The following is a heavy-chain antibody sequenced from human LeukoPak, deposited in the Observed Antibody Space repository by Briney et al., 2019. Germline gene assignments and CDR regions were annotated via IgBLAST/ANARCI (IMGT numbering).Heavy chain of an antibody. J-gene: IGHJ3*02. D-gene: IGHD6-13*01. CDR1: GGTFSSYA. CDR3: ARGNSSSWYGDAFDI. CDR2: IIPIFGTA. V-gene: IGHV1-69*13. Sequence: GASVKVSCKASGGTFSSYAISWVRQAPGQGLEWMGGIIPIFGTANYAQKFQGRVTITADESTSTAYMELSSLRSEDTAVYYCARGNSSSWYGDAFDIWGQGTMVTVSS.